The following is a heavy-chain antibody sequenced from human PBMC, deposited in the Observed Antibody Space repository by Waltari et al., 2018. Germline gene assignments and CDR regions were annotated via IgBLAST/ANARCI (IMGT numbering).Heavy chain of an antibody. D-gene: IGHD6-6*01. CDR1: GGSIRGRPLY. Sequence: QLQLPESGQGLVRPSETLSLRCTVSGGSIRGRPLYWGWIRQPPGKGLEWIGSIYYAGSTYYNSSLRSRITMSVDTSKNQFSLKLTSVTAADTAVYYCAAVAAQGNFWGQGFLVTVSS. CDR3: AAVAAQGNF. V-gene: IGHV4-39*01. J-gene: IGHJ4*02. CDR2: IYYAGST.